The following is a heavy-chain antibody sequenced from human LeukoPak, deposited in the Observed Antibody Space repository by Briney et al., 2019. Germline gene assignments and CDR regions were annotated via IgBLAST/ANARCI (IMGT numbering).Heavy chain of an antibody. Sequence: GGSLRLSCAASGFTFSSYWMHWVRQAPGKGLVWVSRINSDGSSTSYADSVKGRFTISRDNAKNTLYLLINSLRVEDTAFYYCARGGVPAAFDIWGQGTMVTVSS. D-gene: IGHD2-2*01. CDR1: GFTFSSYW. CDR2: INSDGSST. J-gene: IGHJ3*02. CDR3: ARGGVPAAFDI. V-gene: IGHV3-74*01.